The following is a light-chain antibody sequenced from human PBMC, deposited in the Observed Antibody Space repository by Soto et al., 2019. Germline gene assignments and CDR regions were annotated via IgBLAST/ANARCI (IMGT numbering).Light chain of an antibody. CDR3: QKYNSAPYT. J-gene: IGKJ3*01. V-gene: IGKV1-27*01. CDR2: TAS. Sequence: MTQCSSYLSETVLDRVTITCRASQGITKYLAWYQQKPGKVPNLLIHTASTLQSGVPSRFSGSGYGTDFTLTISSLQPEDVATYYCQKYNSAPYTFGPGTKVDIK. CDR1: QGITKY.